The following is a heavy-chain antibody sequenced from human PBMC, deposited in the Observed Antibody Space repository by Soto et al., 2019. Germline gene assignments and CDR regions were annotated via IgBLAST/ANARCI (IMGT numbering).Heavy chain of an antibody. CDR1: GGSFSGYY. D-gene: IGHD6-13*01. Sequence: SETLSLTCAVYGGSFSGYYWSWIRQPPGKGLEWIGEINHSGSTNYNPSLKSRVTISVDTSKNQFSLKLSSVTAADTAVYYCARAEMRKIATWGQGTLVTVSS. CDR2: INHSGST. V-gene: IGHV4-34*01. J-gene: IGHJ4*02. CDR3: ARAEMRKIAT.